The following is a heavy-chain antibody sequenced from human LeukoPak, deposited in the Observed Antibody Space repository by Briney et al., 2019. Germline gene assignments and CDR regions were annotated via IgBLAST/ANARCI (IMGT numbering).Heavy chain of an antibody. V-gene: IGHV3-30*04. CDR1: GFTFSIYA. J-gene: IGHJ4*02. Sequence: PGRSLRLSCAASGFTFSIYAMHWVRQAPGKGLEWVAVISYDESNKYYADSVKGRFTISRDNSKNTLYLQMNSLRAEDTAVYYCATPGGWLYDILTGYLDYWGQGTLVTVSS. D-gene: IGHD3-9*01. CDR3: ATPGGWLYDILTGYLDY. CDR2: ISYDESNK.